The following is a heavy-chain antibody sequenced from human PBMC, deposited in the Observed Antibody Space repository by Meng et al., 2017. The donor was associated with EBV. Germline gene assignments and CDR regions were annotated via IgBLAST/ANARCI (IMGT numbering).Heavy chain of an antibody. V-gene: IGHV1-18*01. CDR1: AEPLTSYR. CDR3: ARVRTCGGVIPPDY. Sequence: HLVRAVEEGRNPGASVKASCMASAEPLTSYRSSCVRQGPEQGLEWRGWISAYNCNTNYAQKLQGRVTMITDTSTSTAYMELMSLSSDDTAVYYCARVRTCGGVIPPDYWGQGTLVTVSS. CDR2: ISAYNCNT. D-gene: IGHD3-16*02. J-gene: IGHJ4*02.